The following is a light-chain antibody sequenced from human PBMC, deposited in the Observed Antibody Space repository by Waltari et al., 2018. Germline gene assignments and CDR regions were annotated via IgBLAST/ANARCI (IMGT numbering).Light chain of an antibody. J-gene: IGKJ4*01. CDR1: QGISRY. V-gene: IGKV1-9*01. CDR3: QELNTYPQSLT. Sequence: DIQLTQSPSFLSASIGDRVTITCRASQGISRYLAWYQQKPGKAPKLLIYAASTLQSGVPSRFSGSGSGTEFTLTVSSLQPEDVATYDCQELNTYPQSLTFGGGTKVEI. CDR2: AAS.